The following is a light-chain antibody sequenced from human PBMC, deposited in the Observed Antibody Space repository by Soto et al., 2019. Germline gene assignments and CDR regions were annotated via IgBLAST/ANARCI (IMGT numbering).Light chain of an antibody. CDR1: QNIGIY. V-gene: IGKV1-39*01. CDR2: CAS. CDR3: QHSYANPRA. Sequence: DIPMTQSPSSLSASVGYRFTITCRASQNIGIYLNWYHQKAGKATKLLVFCASTLQSGVPPRFSGSGSGTEFNLSIGSLQPEDFATYYCQHSYANPRAFGQGTKVDIK. J-gene: IGKJ1*01.